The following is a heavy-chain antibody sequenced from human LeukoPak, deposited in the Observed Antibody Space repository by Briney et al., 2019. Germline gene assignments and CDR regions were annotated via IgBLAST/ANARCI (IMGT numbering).Heavy chain of an antibody. CDR1: GYSFTSYW. CDR2: IYPGDSDT. J-gene: IGHJ5*02. Sequence: GESLKISCKGSGYSFTSYWIGWVRQMPGKGLEWMGIIYPGDSDTRYSPSFQGQVTISADKSISTAYLQWSSLKASDTAMYYCASVTMVRGVTPWFDPWGQGTLVTVSS. D-gene: IGHD3-10*01. CDR3: ASVTMVRGVTPWFDP. V-gene: IGHV5-51*01.